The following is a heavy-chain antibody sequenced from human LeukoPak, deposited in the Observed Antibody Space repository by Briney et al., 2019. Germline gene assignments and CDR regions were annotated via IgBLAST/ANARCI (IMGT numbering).Heavy chain of an antibody. CDR2: INPSGGST. D-gene: IGHD5-24*01. Sequence: ASVKVSCKASGYTFTSYYMHWVRQAPGQGLEWMGIINPSGGSTSYAQKFQGRVTMTRDTSTSTDYMELSSLRSEDTAVYYCARERGGDGYNLYYFDYWGQGTLVTVSS. CDR3: ARERGGDGYNLYYFDY. CDR1: GYTFTSYY. V-gene: IGHV1-46*01. J-gene: IGHJ4*02.